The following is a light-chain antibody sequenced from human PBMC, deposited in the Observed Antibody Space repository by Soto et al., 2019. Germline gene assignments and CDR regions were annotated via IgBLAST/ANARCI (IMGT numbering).Light chain of an antibody. CDR3: SSYAASNNFNA. Sequence: QSALTQPPSASGSPGQSVTISCTGTSSDVGGYNYVSWYQQHPGKAPKLMIYEVSKRPSGVPDRFSGSKFANTASLTVSGLRGGDEADYYGSSYAASNNFNAFGGGPKGPVL. J-gene: IGLJ1*01. CDR2: EVS. CDR1: SSDVGGYNY. V-gene: IGLV2-8*01.